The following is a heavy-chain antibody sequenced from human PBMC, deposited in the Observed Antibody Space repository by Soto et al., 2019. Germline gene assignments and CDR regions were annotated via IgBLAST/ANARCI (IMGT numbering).Heavy chain of an antibody. J-gene: IGHJ3*02. Sequence: GGSLRLSCAASGFTFSSYAMSWVRQAPGKGLEWVSAISGSGGSTYYADSVKGRFTISRDNSKNTLYLQMNSLRAEDTAVYYCAKYRMGFLEWFPASFDIWGQGTMVTVSS. D-gene: IGHD3-3*01. CDR3: AKYRMGFLEWFPASFDI. V-gene: IGHV3-23*01. CDR1: GFTFSSYA. CDR2: ISGSGGST.